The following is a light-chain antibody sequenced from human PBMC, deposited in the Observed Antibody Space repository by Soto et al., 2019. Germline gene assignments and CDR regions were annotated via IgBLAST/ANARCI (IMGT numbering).Light chain of an antibody. V-gene: IGLV2-14*03. J-gene: IGLJ2*01. Sequence: QSVLTQPASVSGSPGQSITISCTGTSSDVGGYNYVSWYQQHPGKAPKLMIYDVSTRPSGVSNRFSGSKSGNTASLTISGLQAEDEADYYCCSKRSSSAVGVFGGGTKLTVL. CDR1: SSDVGGYNY. CDR3: CSKRSSSAVGV. CDR2: DVS.